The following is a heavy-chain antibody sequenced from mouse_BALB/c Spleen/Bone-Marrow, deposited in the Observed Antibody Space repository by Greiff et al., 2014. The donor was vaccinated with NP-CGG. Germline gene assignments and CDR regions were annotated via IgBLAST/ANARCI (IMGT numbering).Heavy chain of an antibody. D-gene: IGHD3-1*01. Sequence: VQLQESGAELMKPGASVKISCKTSGYTFSSYWIEWVKQRPGHGLEWIGEIIPGSGSTNSNEKFKGKATFTADTSSNTAYMQLSSLTSEDSAVYYCARELGLRLAYWGQGTLVTVSA. CDR3: ARELGLRLAY. J-gene: IGHJ3*01. CDR2: IIPGSGST. CDR1: GYTFSSYW. V-gene: IGHV1-9*01.